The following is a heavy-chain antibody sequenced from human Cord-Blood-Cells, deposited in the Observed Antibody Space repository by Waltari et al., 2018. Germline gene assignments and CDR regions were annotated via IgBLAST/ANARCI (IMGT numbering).Heavy chain of an antibody. J-gene: IGHJ4*02. D-gene: IGHD6-13*01. CDR2: IYYSGST. CDR3: AEAAAGHY. CDR1: GGSISSSSYY. Sequence: QLQLQESGPGLVKPSETLSLTCTVSGGSISSSSYYWGWIRQPPGKGLGWSGSIYYSGSTYYTPALKGRVTISVDTSKSQFSLKLSSVTAADTAVYYCAEAAAGHYWGQGTLVTVSS. V-gene: IGHV4-39*07.